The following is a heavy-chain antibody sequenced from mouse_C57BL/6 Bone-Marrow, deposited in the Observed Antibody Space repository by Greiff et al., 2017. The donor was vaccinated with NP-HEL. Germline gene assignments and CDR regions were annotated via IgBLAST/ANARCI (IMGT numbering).Heavy chain of an antibody. CDR3: ARKGGYLYAMDY. J-gene: IGHJ4*01. D-gene: IGHD2-2*01. CDR1: GYSITSGYY. V-gene: IGHV3-6*01. Sequence: VQLQQSGPGLVKPSQSLSLTCSVTGYSITSGYYWNWIRQFPGNKLEWMGYISYDGSNNYNPSLKNRISITRDTSKNQFFLKLNSVTTEDTATYYCARKGGYLYAMDYWGQGTSVTVSS. CDR2: ISYDGSN.